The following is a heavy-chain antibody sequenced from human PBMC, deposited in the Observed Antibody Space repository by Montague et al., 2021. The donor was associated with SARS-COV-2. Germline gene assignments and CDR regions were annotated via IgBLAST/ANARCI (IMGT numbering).Heavy chain of an antibody. Sequence: SETLSLTCTVSGASISSSENYWGWIRQSPGKGLEWSGSIFYSGTTYFNPSLRSRITISVDTSKNQFSLKVTSVTAADTAVYYCARHVTFGGVVVELDYWDQGTLVSVSS. CDR3: ARHVTFGGVVVELDY. CDR2: IFYSGTT. V-gene: IGHV4-39*01. CDR1: GASISSSENY. J-gene: IGHJ4*02. D-gene: IGHD3-16*02.